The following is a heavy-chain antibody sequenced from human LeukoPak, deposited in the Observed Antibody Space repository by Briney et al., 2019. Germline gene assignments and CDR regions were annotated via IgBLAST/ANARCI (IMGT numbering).Heavy chain of an antibody. D-gene: IGHD2-21*02. V-gene: IGHV3-7*03. J-gene: IGHJ4*02. CDR2: INQHGGDI. CDR1: GFTFSTST. Sequence: GGSLRLSCEASGFTFSTSTMHWVRQAPGKGLEWVANINQHGGDIHYVDSVKGRFTISRDNSRNSVFLQMNSLRPEDTALYHCAKEVDCPSDCLFFHSWGQGTLVTVSS. CDR3: AKEVDCPSDCLFFHS.